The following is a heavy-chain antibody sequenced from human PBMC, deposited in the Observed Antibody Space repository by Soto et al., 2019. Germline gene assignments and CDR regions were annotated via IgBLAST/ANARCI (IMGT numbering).Heavy chain of an antibody. CDR1: GFTFSSYG. J-gene: IGHJ6*02. V-gene: IGHV3-33*01. CDR2: IWYDGSNK. Sequence: PGGSLRLSCAASGFTFSSYGMHWVRQAPGKGLEWVAVIWYDGSNKYYAGSVKGRFTISRDNSKNTLYLQMNSLRAEDTAVYYCARDRRLAVAGTHYYYGMDVWGQGNKVTVSS. CDR3: ARDRRLAVAGTHYYYGMDV. D-gene: IGHD6-19*01.